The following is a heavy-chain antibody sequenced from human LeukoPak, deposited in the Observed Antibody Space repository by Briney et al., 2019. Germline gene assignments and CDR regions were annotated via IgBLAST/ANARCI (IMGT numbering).Heavy chain of an antibody. J-gene: IGHJ4*02. CDR2: IKSNADGGTP. CDR1: GFSFMNAW. CDR3: TTFYHEYSPY. Sequence: GGSLRLSCAASGFSFMNAWMIWVRQAPGKGLEWVGRIKSNADGGTPDYAAPARGRFTISRDDSKNTLYLQMNSLKTEDTVVYYCTTFYHEYSPYWGRGTLVTVSS. D-gene: IGHD2/OR15-2a*01. V-gene: IGHV3-15*01.